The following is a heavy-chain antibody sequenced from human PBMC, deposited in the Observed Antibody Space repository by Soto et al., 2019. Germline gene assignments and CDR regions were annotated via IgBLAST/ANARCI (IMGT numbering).Heavy chain of an antibody. CDR3: AGDFVGGFDL. CDR2: TSGGGNT. V-gene: IGHV3-66*01. Sequence: GGSPRLSCAASGFIVTGNYMSWFRQAPGKGLEWVSITSGGGNTFYADSVRDRFTISRDFSKNTLYLQMNSLRAVDTAIYYCAGDFVGGFDLWGQGTMVTVSS. J-gene: IGHJ3*01. CDR1: GFIVTGNY. D-gene: IGHD2-15*01.